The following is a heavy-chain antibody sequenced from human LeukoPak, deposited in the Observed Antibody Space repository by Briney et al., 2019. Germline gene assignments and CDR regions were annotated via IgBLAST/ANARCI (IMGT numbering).Heavy chain of an antibody. J-gene: IGHJ5*02. CDR1: GFTFGDYA. D-gene: IGHD1-20*01. CDR2: IRSKAYGGTT. Sequence: GGSLRLSCTASGFTFGDYAMSWFRQAPGKGLEWVGFIRSKAYGGTTEYAASVKGRFTISRDDSKSIAYLQMNSLKTEDTAVYYCTSGEPLKDITAWFDPWGQGTLVTVSS. V-gene: IGHV3-49*03. CDR3: TSGEPLKDITAWFDP.